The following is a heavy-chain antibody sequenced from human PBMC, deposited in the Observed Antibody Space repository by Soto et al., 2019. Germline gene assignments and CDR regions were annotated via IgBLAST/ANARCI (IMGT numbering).Heavy chain of an antibody. CDR3: AKDMGIGYDSSGYYSYYYYGMDV. Sequence: PGGSLRLYCAASGFTFSSYAMSWVRQAPGKGLECVSDISGSGGSTYYADSVKGRFTISRDNSKNTLYLQMNSLRAEDTAVYYCAKDMGIGYDSSGYYSYYYYGMDVWGQGT. CDR1: GFTFSSYA. D-gene: IGHD3-22*01. J-gene: IGHJ6*02. CDR2: ISGSGGST. V-gene: IGHV3-23*01.